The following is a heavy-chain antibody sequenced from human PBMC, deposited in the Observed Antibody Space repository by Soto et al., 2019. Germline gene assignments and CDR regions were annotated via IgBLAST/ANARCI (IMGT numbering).Heavy chain of an antibody. J-gene: IGHJ3*01. CDR2: ISGSGGST. CDR1: GFTFSSYA. Sequence: GGSLRLSCAASGFTFSSYAMSWVRQAPGKGLEWVSAISGSGGSTYYADSVKGRFTISRDNSKNTLYLQMNSLRAEDTAVYYCARDQLYYNDISGRPLNAFDVWGQGTMVTVSS. D-gene: IGHD3-22*01. CDR3: ARDQLYYNDISGRPLNAFDV. V-gene: IGHV3-23*01.